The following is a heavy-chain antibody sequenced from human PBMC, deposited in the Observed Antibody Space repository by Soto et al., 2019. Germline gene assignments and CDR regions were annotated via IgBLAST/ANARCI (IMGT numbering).Heavy chain of an antibody. J-gene: IGHJ4*02. CDR1: GGSISSGDYY. V-gene: IGHV4-30-4*01. Sequence: SETLSLTCTVSGGSISSGDYYWSWIRQPPGKGLEWIGYIYYSGSTYYNPSLKSRVTISVDTSKNQFSLKLSSVTAADTAVYYCASSYGSGSYVIDEWGQGTLVTVSS. CDR3: ASSYGSGSYVIDE. D-gene: IGHD3-10*01. CDR2: IYYSGST.